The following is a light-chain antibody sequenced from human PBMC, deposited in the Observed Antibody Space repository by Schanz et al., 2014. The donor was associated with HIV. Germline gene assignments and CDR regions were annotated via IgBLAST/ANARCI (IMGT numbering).Light chain of an antibody. J-gene: IGLJ2*01. Sequence: QSALAQPASVSGSPGQSITISCTGTNNDIGSYTYVSWYQQHPGKAPKLMIYDVSNRPSGVSNRFSGSKSGNTASLTISGLQAEDEATYYCQSYDTSLSDSGVFGGGTKLTVL. CDR3: QSYDTSLSDSGV. V-gene: IGLV2-14*03. CDR2: DVS. CDR1: NNDIGSYTY.